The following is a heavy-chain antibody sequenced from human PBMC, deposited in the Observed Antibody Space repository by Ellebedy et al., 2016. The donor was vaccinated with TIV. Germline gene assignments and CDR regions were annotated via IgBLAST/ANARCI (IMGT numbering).Heavy chain of an antibody. D-gene: IGHD6-13*01. Sequence: MPGGSLRLSCTVSGGSISSYYWSRIRQPPGKGLEWIGYIYYSGSTNYNPSLKSRVTISVDTSKNQFSLKLSSVTAADTAVYYCARVVWQQPVSYAFDIWGQGTMVTVSS. CDR3: ARVVWQQPVSYAFDI. CDR1: GGSISSYY. V-gene: IGHV4-59*01. CDR2: IYYSGST. J-gene: IGHJ3*02.